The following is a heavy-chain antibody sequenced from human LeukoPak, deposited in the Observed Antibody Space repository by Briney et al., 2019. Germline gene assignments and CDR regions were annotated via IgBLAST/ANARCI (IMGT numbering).Heavy chain of an antibody. CDR3: ATGYSSTWYYFDY. V-gene: IGHV4-59*01. Sequence: AETLSLTCTVSGDSISSYYWSWIRQPPGKGLEWIGYIYHSGSTNYNPSLKSRVTISADTSKDQFSLKLASVTAADTAVYYCATGYSSTWYYFDYWGQGTLVTVSS. CDR2: IYHSGST. D-gene: IGHD6-13*01. CDR1: GDSISSYY. J-gene: IGHJ4*02.